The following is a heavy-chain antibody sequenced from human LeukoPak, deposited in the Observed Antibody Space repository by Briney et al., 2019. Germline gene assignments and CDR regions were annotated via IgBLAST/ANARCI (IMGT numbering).Heavy chain of an antibody. CDR1: GYSISSGYY. Sequence: SETLSLTCAVSGYSISSGYYWGWIRQPPGKGLEWIGSVFHTGSTYYIPSLKSRVTISVDTSENQFSLEVSSVTAADTAVYYCARGISTTGHDYWGPGTLVTVSS. CDR3: ARGISTTGHDY. D-gene: IGHD4-11*01. J-gene: IGHJ4*02. CDR2: VFHTGST. V-gene: IGHV4-38-2*01.